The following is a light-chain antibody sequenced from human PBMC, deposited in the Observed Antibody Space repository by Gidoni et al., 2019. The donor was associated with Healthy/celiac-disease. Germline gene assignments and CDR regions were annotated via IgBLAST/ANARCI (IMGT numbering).Light chain of an antibody. CDR2: GKN. J-gene: IGLJ2*01. V-gene: IGLV3-19*01. CDR1: SLRSYY. Sequence: SSELTQDPAVSVPLGQTVRITCQGDSLRSYYASWYQQKPGQAPVLVIYGKNNRPSGIPDRFSGSSSGNTASLTITGAQAEDEADYYCNSRDSSGNHQFGGGTKLTVL. CDR3: NSRDSSGNHQ.